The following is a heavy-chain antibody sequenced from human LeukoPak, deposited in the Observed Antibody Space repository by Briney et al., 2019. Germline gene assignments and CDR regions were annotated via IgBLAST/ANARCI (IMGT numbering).Heavy chain of an antibody. CDR2: ISWDGGST. CDR1: GFTFSSYA. Sequence: PGRSLRLSCAASGFTFSSYAMHWVRQAPGKGLEWVSLISWDGGSTYYADSVKGRFTISRDNSKNSLYLQMNSLRTEDTALYYCAKDGYGSGSYYEGNCYMDVWGKGTTITVSS. CDR3: AKDGYGSGSYYEGNCYMDV. J-gene: IGHJ6*03. V-gene: IGHV3-43*01. D-gene: IGHD3-10*01.